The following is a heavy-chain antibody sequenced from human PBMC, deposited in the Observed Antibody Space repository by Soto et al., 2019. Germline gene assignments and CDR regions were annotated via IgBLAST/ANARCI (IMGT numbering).Heavy chain of an antibody. J-gene: IGHJ4*02. V-gene: IGHV3-72*01. CDR3: ARESVVPAAPYYFDY. CDR1: GFTFSDHY. Sequence: SLRLSCGPSGFTFSDHYMERVRQAPGKGLEWVGRTRNKANSYTTEYAASVKGRFTISRDDSKNSLYLQMNSLKTEDTAVYYCARESVVPAAPYYFDYWGQGT. CDR2: TRNKANSYTT. D-gene: IGHD2-2*01.